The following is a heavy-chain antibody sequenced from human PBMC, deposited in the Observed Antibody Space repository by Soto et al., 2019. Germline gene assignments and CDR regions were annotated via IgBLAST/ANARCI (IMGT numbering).Heavy chain of an antibody. CDR2: IWNDGNNK. D-gene: IGHD3-10*01. CDR3: ARDDNLQGNAFDV. Sequence: QVQLVESGGGVVQPERSLRLSCAASGFSVRTSGMHWVRQAPGKALEWVALIWNDGNNKVYADSVKGRFTISNDNSQNTIYLQMDSLRGEDTALYYCARDDNLQGNAFDVWGQGTMVTVSS. V-gene: IGHV3-33*01. J-gene: IGHJ3*01. CDR1: GFSVRTSG.